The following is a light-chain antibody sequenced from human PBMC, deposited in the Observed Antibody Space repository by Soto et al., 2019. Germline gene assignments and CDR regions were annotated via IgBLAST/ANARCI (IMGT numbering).Light chain of an antibody. Sequence: QAVVTHPPSASATPGQTATISCSGGTSGIGSASVYWYQHLPGAAPKLLIYVNDQRPSGVHDRFSGSKSGTSAALAISGLRSEDEGDYYCAAWDDRLSGDVFGTGTKLTVL. CDR2: VND. V-gene: IGLV1-47*02. CDR1: TSGIGSAS. CDR3: AAWDDRLSGDV. J-gene: IGLJ1*01.